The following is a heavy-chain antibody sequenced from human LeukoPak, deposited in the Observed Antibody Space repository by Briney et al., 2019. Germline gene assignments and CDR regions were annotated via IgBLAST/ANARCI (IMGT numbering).Heavy chain of an antibody. Sequence: SETLSLTCAVYGGSSSGNYWAWIRQPPGKGLEWIGELNDSGSTNYNPSLKSRVTISLDTSKNQFSLRLSSVTAADTAVYYCATPIGDSSSSEEWGQGTLVTVSS. CDR3: ATPIGDSSSSEE. D-gene: IGHD6-13*01. CDR1: GGSSSGNY. J-gene: IGHJ4*02. CDR2: LNDSGST. V-gene: IGHV4-34*01.